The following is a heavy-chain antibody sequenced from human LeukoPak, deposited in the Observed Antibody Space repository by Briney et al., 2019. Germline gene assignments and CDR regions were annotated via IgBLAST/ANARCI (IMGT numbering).Heavy chain of an antibody. Sequence: SETLSLTCTVSGGSISSYYWSWIRQPPGKGLEWIGYIYYSGSTNYNPSLKSRVTISVDTSKNQFSLKLSSVTAADTAVYYCARAERTTNYDSSGYLDYWGQGTLVTVSS. CDR3: ARAERTTNYDSSGYLDY. CDR1: GGSISSYY. CDR2: IYYSGST. V-gene: IGHV4-59*12. D-gene: IGHD3-22*01. J-gene: IGHJ4*02.